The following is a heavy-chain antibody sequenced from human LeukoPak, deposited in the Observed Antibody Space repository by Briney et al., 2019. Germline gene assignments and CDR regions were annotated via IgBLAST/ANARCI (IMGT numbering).Heavy chain of an antibody. CDR2: LYNTGST. Sequence: SETLSLTCTVPGASICHFYWTWIRQPPGKGLEWIGYLYNTGSTNYNPSLKSRVTISVGTSKNQFSLKVTSVTAADTAVYFCARIWFGLRRLYYFDYWGQGTLVTVSS. CDR3: ARIWFGLRRLYYFDY. CDR1: GASICHFY. V-gene: IGHV4-59*01. J-gene: IGHJ4*02. D-gene: IGHD3-10*01.